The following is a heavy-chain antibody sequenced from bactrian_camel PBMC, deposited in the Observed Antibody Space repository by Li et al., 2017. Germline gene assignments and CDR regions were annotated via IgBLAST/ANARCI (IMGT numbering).Heavy chain of an antibody. D-gene: IGHD4*01. CDR3: AADVSCAEMPVFKRLDTVRYNY. V-gene: IGHV3S1*01. CDR1: GFAVSDHC. Sequence: HVQLVESGGGSAQAGGSLRLSCVASGFAVSDHCMGWFRQGPGKEREGVAAIYTGGDTTYYADSVKGRFTIPQDNAKNTVYLQMNSLKAEDTAMYCCAADVSCAEMPVFKRLDTVRYNYWGQGTQVTVS. CDR2: IYTGGDTT. J-gene: IGHJ4*01.